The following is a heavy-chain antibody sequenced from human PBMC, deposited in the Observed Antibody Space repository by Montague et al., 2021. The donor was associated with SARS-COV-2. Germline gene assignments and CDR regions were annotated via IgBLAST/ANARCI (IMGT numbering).Heavy chain of an antibody. V-gene: IGHV2-70*01. D-gene: IGHD3-16*01. CDR1: GFSLTTSGMS. CDR2: IDWDDDK. Sequence: PALVKPTQTLTLTCTFSGFSLTTSGMSVGWMRQPPGKAPEWLALIDWDDDKFYTSSLRTRLTISKDTSKNQVVLTMTNMDPVDTATYYCVRIAGDSANFDAVDYWGQGTPVIVS. CDR3: VRIAGDSANFDAVDY. J-gene: IGHJ4*03.